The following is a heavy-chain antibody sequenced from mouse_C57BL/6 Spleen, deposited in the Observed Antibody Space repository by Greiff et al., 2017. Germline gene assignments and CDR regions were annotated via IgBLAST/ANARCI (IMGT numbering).Heavy chain of an antibody. D-gene: IGHD5-5*01. Sequence: QVQLQQSGAELVRPGTSVKVSCKASGYAFTNYLIEWVKQRPGQGLEWIGVINPGSGGTNYNEKFKGKATLTADKSSSTAYMQLSSLTSEDSAVYFCGRDNYLMDYWGQGTSVTVSS. CDR2: INPGSGGT. J-gene: IGHJ4*01. V-gene: IGHV1-54*01. CDR3: GRDNYLMDY. CDR1: GYAFTNYL.